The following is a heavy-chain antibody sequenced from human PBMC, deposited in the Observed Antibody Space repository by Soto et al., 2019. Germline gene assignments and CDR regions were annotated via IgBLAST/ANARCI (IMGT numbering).Heavy chain of an antibody. CDR2: MNPNSGNT. CDR3: ARGIGVRYYDILTGYFSAPNEAFDI. Sequence: ASVKVCCKASGYTFTSYDINWVRQATGQGLEWMGWMNPNSGNTGYAQKFQGRVTMTRNTSISTAYMELSSLRSEDTAVYYCARGIGVRYYDILTGYFSAPNEAFDIWGQGTMVTVSS. D-gene: IGHD3-9*01. CDR1: GYTFTSYD. V-gene: IGHV1-8*01. J-gene: IGHJ3*02.